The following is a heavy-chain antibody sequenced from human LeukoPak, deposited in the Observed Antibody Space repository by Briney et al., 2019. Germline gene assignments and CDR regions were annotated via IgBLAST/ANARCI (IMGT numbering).Heavy chain of an antibody. J-gene: IGHJ4*02. D-gene: IGHD3-10*01. CDR3: ASSLTMVRGGEATFDY. Sequence: ASVKVSCKASGGTFSSYAISWVRQAPGQGLEWMGGIIPIFGTANYAQKFQGRVTITADESTSTAYMELSSLRSEDTAVYYCASSLTMVRGGEATFDYWGQGTLVTVSS. CDR1: GGTFSSYA. CDR2: IIPIFGTA. V-gene: IGHV1-69*13.